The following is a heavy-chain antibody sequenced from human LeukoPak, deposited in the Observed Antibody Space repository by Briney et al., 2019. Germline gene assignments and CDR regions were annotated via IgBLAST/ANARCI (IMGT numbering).Heavy chain of an antibody. CDR3: ARPLGYCSDSRCPQSWFDP. V-gene: IGHV4-34*01. Sequence: SETLSLTCTVSGGSIGLYYWTWIRQPPGKGLEWIGEINHSGRTNYNPSLKSRVIISVDTSKNQFSLKLSSVTAADTAVYYCARPLGYCSDSRCPQSWFDPWGQGTLVTVSS. CDR2: INHSGRT. D-gene: IGHD2-15*01. J-gene: IGHJ5*02. CDR1: GGSIGLYY.